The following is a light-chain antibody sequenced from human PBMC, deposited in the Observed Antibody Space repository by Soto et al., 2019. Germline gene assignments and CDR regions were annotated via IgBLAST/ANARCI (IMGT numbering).Light chain of an antibody. Sequence: EIVLTQSPDTLSLSPGERATLSCTASQSVSSTYLAWYQQKPGQAPRLLIYGVSSRATGIPDRFSGSGSGTDFILTISRVEPEDFAVYYCQQFGTSPLVTFGPGTKVDIK. CDR3: QQFGTSPLVT. V-gene: IGKV3-20*01. J-gene: IGKJ3*01. CDR1: QSVSSTY. CDR2: GVS.